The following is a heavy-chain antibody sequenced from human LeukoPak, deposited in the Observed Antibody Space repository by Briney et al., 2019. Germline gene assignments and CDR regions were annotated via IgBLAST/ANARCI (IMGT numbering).Heavy chain of an antibody. Sequence: GGSLRLSCAASGFTFSSYGMHWVRQAPGKGLEWVAVIWYDGSNKYYADSVKGRFTISRENAKNSLYLQMNSLRAEDTAFYYCARALTMIVVVTPPDYWGQGTLVTVSS. D-gene: IGHD3-22*01. J-gene: IGHJ4*02. CDR2: IWYDGSNK. CDR3: ARALTMIVVVTPPDY. V-gene: IGHV3-33*03. CDR1: GFTFSSYG.